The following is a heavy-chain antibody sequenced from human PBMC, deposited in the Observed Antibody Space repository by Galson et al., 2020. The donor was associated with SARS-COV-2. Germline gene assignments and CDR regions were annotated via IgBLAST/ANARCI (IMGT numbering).Heavy chain of an antibody. CDR1: GFTFSSYS. J-gene: IGHJ4*02. CDR2: ISSSSSYI. D-gene: IGHD3-3*01. V-gene: IGHV3-21*01. CDR3: ARNFMGVVIPDY. Sequence: GGSLRLSCAASGFTFSSYSMNWVRQAPGKGLEWVSSISSSSSYIYYADSVKGRFTISRDNAKNSLYLQMNSLRAEDTAVYYCARNFMGVVIPDYWGQGTRVTVSS.